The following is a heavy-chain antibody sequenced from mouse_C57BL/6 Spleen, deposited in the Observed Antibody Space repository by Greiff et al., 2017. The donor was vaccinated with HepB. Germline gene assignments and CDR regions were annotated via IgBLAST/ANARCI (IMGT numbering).Heavy chain of an antibody. CDR2: IYPGDGDT. Sequence: QVQLKQSGPELVKPGASVKISCKASGYAFSSSWMNWVKQRPGKGLEWIGRIYPGDGDTNYNGKFKGKATLTADKSSSTAYMQLSSLTSEDSAVYVCARLGLRGWYFDVWGTGTTVTVSS. D-gene: IGHD2-4*01. CDR3: ARLGLRGWYFDV. J-gene: IGHJ1*03. CDR1: GYAFSSSW. V-gene: IGHV1-82*01.